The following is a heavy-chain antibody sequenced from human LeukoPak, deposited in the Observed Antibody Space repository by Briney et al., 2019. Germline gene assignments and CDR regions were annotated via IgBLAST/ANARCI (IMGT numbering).Heavy chain of an antibody. J-gene: IGHJ4*02. CDR2: IKADGSEK. Sequence: GGSLRLSCAASGFTFSSSWMIWVHQAPGKGPEWVANIKADGSEKHYVDSVKGRFSISRDNAKNSLYLQMNSLRAEDTAVYYCASEAFYDSSGYYGYWGQGTLVTVSS. V-gene: IGHV3-7*01. CDR3: ASEAFYDSSGYYGY. CDR1: GFTFSSSW. D-gene: IGHD3-22*01.